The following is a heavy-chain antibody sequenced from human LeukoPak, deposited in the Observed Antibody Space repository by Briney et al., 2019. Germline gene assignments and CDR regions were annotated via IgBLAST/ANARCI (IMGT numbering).Heavy chain of an antibody. CDR2: IWYDGSNK. J-gene: IGHJ4*02. D-gene: IGHD1-26*01. CDR3: VRGSGAYYDY. V-gene: IGHV3-33*01. CDR1: GFTFSSYG. Sequence: GGSLRLSCAASGFTFSSYGIHWVRQAPGKGLEWVALIWYDGSNKYYADSVKGRFTISRDNSNNTLYLQVNSLRVEDTAVYHCVRGSGAYYDYWGQGTLVTVTS.